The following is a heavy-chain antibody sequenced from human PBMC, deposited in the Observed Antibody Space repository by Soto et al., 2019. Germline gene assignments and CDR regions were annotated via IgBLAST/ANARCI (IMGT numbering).Heavy chain of an antibody. V-gene: IGHV3-33*01. CDR1: GFTFSSFG. CDR2: IWYDGSKK. D-gene: IGHD3-3*01. J-gene: IGHJ6*02. Sequence: PGGSLRLSCAASGFTFSSFGMHWVRQAPGKGLEWVSLIWYDGSKKSYGDSVKGRFTISRDNSRNTAYLQMNSLRADDTAVYYCARDASYYSLWSGYYPSRNGMDVWGQGTTVTGSS. CDR3: ARDASYYSLWSGYYPSRNGMDV.